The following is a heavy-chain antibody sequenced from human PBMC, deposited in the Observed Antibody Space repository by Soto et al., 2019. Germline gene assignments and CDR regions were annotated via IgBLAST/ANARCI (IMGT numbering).Heavy chain of an antibody. CDR2: IDNGGSRT. V-gene: IGHV3-23*03. J-gene: IGHJ4*02. Sequence: GGSLRLSCAASGFTFSSYDMSWVRQAPGKGLEWVSGIDNGGSRTYYADSVKGRFTISRDNSKSTLYLQMNRLRAEDTAVYYCAKDATRSSGWYYFDYWGQGTLVTVSS. CDR1: GFTFSSYD. CDR3: AKDATRSSGWYYFDY. D-gene: IGHD6-19*01.